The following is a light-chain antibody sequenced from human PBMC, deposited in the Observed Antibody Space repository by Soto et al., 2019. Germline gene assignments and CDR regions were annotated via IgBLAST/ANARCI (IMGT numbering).Light chain of an antibody. CDR2: VNSDGSH. J-gene: IGLJ3*02. Sequence: QSVLTQSPSASASLGASVKLTCTLSSGHSSYAIAWHQQQPEKGPRYLMKVNSDGSHSKGDGIPDRFSGSSSGAERYLTISSLQSEDEADYYCQTWGTGPWVFGGGTPLPVL. CDR3: QTWGTGPWV. V-gene: IGLV4-69*01. CDR1: SGHSSYA.